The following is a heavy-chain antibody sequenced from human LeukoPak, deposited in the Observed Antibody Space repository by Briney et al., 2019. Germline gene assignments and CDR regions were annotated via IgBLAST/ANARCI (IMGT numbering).Heavy chain of an antibody. V-gene: IGHV3-30*07. J-gene: IGHJ4*02. CDR3: ARDTFPPGLIDS. D-gene: IGHD2-21*01. CDR1: GLTFSSHA. CDR2: MSYDGSKK. Sequence: SGGSLRLSCAASGLTFSSHAMHWVRQAPGEGLEWVAVMSYDGSKKYYADSVKGRFTISRDNARNTLYLQLSSLRAEDSAVYYCARDTFPPGLIDSWGQGTLVTVSS.